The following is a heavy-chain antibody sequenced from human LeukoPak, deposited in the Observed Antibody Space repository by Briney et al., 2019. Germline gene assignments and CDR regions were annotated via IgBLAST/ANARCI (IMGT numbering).Heavy chain of an antibody. CDR1: GFTFSSYG. CDR2: IRYDGNNK. J-gene: IGHJ3*02. Sequence: GGSLRLSCAASGFTFSSYGMHWVRQAPGKGLEWVAFIRYDGNNKYYGDSVKGRFTISRGNSKNTLYLQMNSLRPEDTAVYYCAKWDKRAAAEAFDIWGQGTTVTVSS. CDR3: AKWDKRAAAEAFDI. D-gene: IGHD6-13*01. V-gene: IGHV3-30*02.